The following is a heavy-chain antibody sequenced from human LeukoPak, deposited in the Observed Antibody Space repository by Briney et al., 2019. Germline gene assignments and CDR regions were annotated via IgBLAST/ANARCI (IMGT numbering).Heavy chain of an antibody. D-gene: IGHD5-12*01. Sequence: APVKVSCKASGYTFTSYDINWVRQATGQGLEWMGWMNPNSGNTGYAQKFQGRVTMTRNTSISTAYMELSSLRSEDTAVYYCARRRGYSGYASDYWGQGTLVTVSS. CDR1: GYTFTSYD. J-gene: IGHJ4*02. CDR2: MNPNSGNT. V-gene: IGHV1-8*01. CDR3: ARRRGYSGYASDY.